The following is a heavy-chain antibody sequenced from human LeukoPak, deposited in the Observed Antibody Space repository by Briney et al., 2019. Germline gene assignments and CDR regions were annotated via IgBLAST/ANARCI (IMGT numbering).Heavy chain of an antibody. D-gene: IGHD2/OR15-2a*01. CDR1: GFTFRNYW. V-gene: IGHV3-7*01. CDR3: ARNSNRYMDV. J-gene: IGHJ6*03. Sequence: PGGSLRLSCAASGFTFRNYWMRWVRQAPGKGLEWVANIKEDGSEKYYVDSVKGRFTISRDNAENSLYLQMNSLRAEDTAVYYCARNSNRYMDVWGKGTTVTVSS. CDR2: IKEDGSEK.